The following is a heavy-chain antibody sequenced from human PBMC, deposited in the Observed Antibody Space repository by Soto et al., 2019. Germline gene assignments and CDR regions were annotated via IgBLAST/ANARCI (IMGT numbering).Heavy chain of an antibody. CDR1: GASITSGGYY. CDR3: ASQHYYDSSGYYVVY. V-gene: IGHV4-31*03. J-gene: IGHJ4*02. D-gene: IGHD3-22*01. Sequence: SETLSLTCTFSGASITSGGYYWTWIRQHPGKGLEWIGYIYYSGTTYYNPSLKSRFTISVDTSKNQFSLKLSSVTATDTAVYYCASQHYYDSSGYYVVYWGQGTLVTVSS. CDR2: IYYSGTT.